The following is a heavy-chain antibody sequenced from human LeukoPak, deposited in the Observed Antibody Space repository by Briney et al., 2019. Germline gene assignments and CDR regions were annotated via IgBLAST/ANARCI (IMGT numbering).Heavy chain of an antibody. J-gene: IGHJ4*02. V-gene: IGHV3-30*18. D-gene: IGHD2-21*02. CDR1: GFTFSSYG. CDR2: ISYDGSNK. CDR3: AKDVTFDY. Sequence: PGGSLRLSCAASGFTFSSYGMHWVRQAPGKGLEWVAVISYDGSNKYYADSVKGRFTISRDNSKNTLYLQMNSLRAEDTAVYYYAKDVTFDYWGQGTLVTVSS.